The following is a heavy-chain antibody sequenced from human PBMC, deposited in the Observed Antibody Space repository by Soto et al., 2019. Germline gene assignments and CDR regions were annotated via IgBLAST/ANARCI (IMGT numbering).Heavy chain of an antibody. J-gene: IGHJ6*02. CDR1: RYA. D-gene: IGHD3-3*01. CDR3: ARIHYDFWSGYSPRYGMDG. Sequence: RYAVRWGRQMPVKVLEWMGRIDPSDSYTKYSAILQGHVTISADKSISTAYLHWSSLKASDTAMYYCARIHYDFWSGYSPRYGMDGWGQGTTVTVSS. CDR2: IDPSDSYT. V-gene: IGHV5-10-1*01.